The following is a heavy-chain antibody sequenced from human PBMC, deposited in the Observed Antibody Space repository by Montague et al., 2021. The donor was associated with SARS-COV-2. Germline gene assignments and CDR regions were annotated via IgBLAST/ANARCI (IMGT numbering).Heavy chain of an antibody. J-gene: IGHJ3*02. D-gene: IGHD1-14*01. V-gene: IGHV4-59*02. CDR2: FYSVGST. CDR1: GASVGSSD. CDR3: ARETMTADAFDI. Sequence: SETLSLTCTVSGASVGSSDWGWIRQSPGKGLEWIGYFYSVGSTDYNPSLKSRATISRDTSKNQLPLKLRSVTAADTAVYYCARETMTADAFDIWGQGTMVTVSS.